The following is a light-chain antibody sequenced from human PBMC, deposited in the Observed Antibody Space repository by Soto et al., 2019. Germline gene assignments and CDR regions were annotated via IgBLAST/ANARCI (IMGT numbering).Light chain of an antibody. CDR1: QDIVGR. CDR3: LQVYSFPRT. J-gene: IGKJ1*01. Sequence: IQMTQSPSSVSASVGDRITITCRASQDIVGRLAWFQQKPGKAPQYLIQAASILQSGVPSRFSGSGSGTEFILTINNLQPEDFASYFCLQVYSFPRTFGLGTKVDIK. CDR2: AAS. V-gene: IGKV1-12*01.